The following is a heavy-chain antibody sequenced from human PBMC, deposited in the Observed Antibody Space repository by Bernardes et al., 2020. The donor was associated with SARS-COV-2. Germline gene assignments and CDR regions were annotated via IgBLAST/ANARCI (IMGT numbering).Heavy chain of an antibody. J-gene: IGHJ4*02. CDR3: ARITRVDLDY. CDR2: ISSSGGTI. Sequence: GGSLRLSCVASGFTFSNYNMNWVRQAPGKGLEWVSYISSSGGTIDYAASVKGRFTISRDNAKNSLYLQMNSLRDEDTAVYYCARITRVDLDYWCQGTLVTVSS. CDR1: GFTFSNYN. V-gene: IGHV3-48*02. D-gene: IGHD1-20*01.